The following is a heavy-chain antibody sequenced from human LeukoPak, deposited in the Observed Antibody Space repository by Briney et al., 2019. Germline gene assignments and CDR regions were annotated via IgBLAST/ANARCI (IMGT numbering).Heavy chain of an antibody. Sequence: GRSLRLSCAASGFTFSRYGMHWVRQAPDKGLEGVAVISYDGSNRYYADSVKGRFTISRDNSKNTLYLQMNSLRAEDTAVYFCAKDLSPDPLWPKPDYWGQGTLVTVSS. J-gene: IGHJ4*02. CDR1: GFTFSRYG. D-gene: IGHD3-10*01. CDR2: ISYDGSNR. CDR3: AKDLSPDPLWPKPDY. V-gene: IGHV3-30*18.